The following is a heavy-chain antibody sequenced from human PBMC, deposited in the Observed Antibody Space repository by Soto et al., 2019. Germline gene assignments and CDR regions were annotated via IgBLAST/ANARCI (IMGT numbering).Heavy chain of an antibody. CDR2: IYYSGST. CDR3: ARAIIVGATIWFDP. J-gene: IGHJ5*02. CDR1: GGSISSYY. V-gene: IGHV4-59*01. D-gene: IGHD1-26*01. Sequence: SETLSLTCTVSGGSISSYYWSWIRQPPGKGLEWIGYIYYSGSTNYNPSLKSRVTISVDTSKNRFSLKLSSVTAADTAVYYCARAIIVGATIWFDPWGQGTLVTVSS.